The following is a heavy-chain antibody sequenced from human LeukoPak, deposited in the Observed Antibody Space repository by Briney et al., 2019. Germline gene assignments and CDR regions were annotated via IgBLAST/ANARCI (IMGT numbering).Heavy chain of an antibody. J-gene: IGHJ4*02. D-gene: IGHD6-19*01. Sequence: ASVKVSCKASGYTFTSYAMKGVRQAPGEGIEWMGWINTNTGNPTYAQGFTGRFVFSLDTSVSTAYLQISSLKAEDTAVYYCARTNVPYSSGWSDYWGQGTLVTVSS. CDR2: INTNTGNP. CDR3: ARTNVPYSSGWSDY. V-gene: IGHV7-4-1*02. CDR1: GYTFTSYA.